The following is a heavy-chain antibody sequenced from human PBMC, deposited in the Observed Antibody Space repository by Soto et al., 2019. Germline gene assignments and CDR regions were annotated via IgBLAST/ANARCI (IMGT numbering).Heavy chain of an antibody. J-gene: IGHJ3*02. D-gene: IGHD2-2*01. V-gene: IGHV4-31*03. Sequence: QVQLEESGPGLVKPLQTLSLTCTVSGGSISSDNYFWSWIRQLPGKGLEWIGYIYYKGSAYYNPSLQCRTTISVDTSRNQFSLMLTSVTAADTAVYYCAREFNVPVVADAFDSWGQGTMVTVSS. CDR2: IYYKGSA. CDR3: AREFNVPVVADAFDS. CDR1: GGSISSDNYF.